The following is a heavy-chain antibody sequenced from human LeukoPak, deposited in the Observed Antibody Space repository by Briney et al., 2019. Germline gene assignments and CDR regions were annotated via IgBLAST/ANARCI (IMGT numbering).Heavy chain of an antibody. Sequence: PGGSLRLSCAASGFTFSSCAMSWVRQAPGKGLEWVSTIIDSGNSIYYADSVEGRFTISRDNSKDTLYLQMGSLRAGDTAVYYCAKDPIFSGSYGVFDSWGQGTLVTVSS. V-gene: IGHV3-23*01. J-gene: IGHJ4*02. D-gene: IGHD1-26*01. CDR2: IIDSGNSI. CDR3: AKDPIFSGSYGVFDS. CDR1: GFTFSSCA.